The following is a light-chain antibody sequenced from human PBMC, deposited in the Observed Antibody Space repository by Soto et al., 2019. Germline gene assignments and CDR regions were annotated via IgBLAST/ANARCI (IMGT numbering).Light chain of an antibody. J-gene: IGLJ1*01. Sequence: QSALTQPPSASGTPGQRVTISCSGSSSNIGSNYVYWYQQLPGTAPRLLIYSNNQRPSGVPARFSGSKSGTSASLAISGLRSEDEADYYCAAWDDRLSGYVFGTGTKLTVL. CDR3: AAWDDRLSGYV. CDR1: SSNIGSNY. V-gene: IGLV1-47*02. CDR2: SNN.